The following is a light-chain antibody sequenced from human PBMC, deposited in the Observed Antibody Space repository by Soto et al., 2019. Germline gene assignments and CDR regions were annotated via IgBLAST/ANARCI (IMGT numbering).Light chain of an antibody. CDR2: AAS. CDR1: QGISSL. J-gene: IGKJ4*01. V-gene: IGKV1D-12*01. Sequence: DIPMTQSPASVSASVGDRVTITCRASQGISSLLAWYQQKPGKAPKLLIYAASSLQSGVPSRFSGSGSGTDFTLPISSLHPEDFAKYYCQQANSFPWTFGGGTKVEIK. CDR3: QQANSFPWT.